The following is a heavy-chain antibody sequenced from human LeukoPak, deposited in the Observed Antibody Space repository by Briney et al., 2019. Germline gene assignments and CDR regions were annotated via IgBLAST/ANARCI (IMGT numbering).Heavy chain of an antibody. CDR2: MNPNSGNT. J-gene: IGHJ6*02. D-gene: IGHD3-10*01. CDR1: GYTFTSYD. V-gene: IGHV1-8*01. CDR3: ARLSSNVLLWFGELSYGMDV. Sequence: ASVKVSCKASGYTFTSYDINWVRQATGQGLEWMGWMNPNSGNTGYAQKFQGRVTMTRNTSISTAYMELSSLRSEDTAVYYCARLSSNVLLWFGELSYGMDVWGQGTTVTVSS.